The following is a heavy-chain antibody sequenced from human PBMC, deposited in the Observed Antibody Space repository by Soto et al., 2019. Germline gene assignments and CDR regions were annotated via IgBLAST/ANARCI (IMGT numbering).Heavy chain of an antibody. Sequence: ASVRVSCKASGYTFTGYYMHWVRQAPGQGLEWMGWINPNTGGTNYAQKFQGWVTMTRDTSISTAYMELSRLRSDDTAVYYCARDSTGADVLDYRGQGTLVTVSS. D-gene: IGHD1-1*01. CDR3: ARDSTGADVLDY. J-gene: IGHJ4*02. CDR1: GYTFTGYY. CDR2: INPNTGGT. V-gene: IGHV1-2*04.